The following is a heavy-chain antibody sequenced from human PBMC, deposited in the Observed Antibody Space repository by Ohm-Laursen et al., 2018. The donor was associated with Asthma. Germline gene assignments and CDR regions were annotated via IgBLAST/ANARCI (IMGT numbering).Heavy chain of an antibody. V-gene: IGHV3-21*01. Sequence: SLRLSCAASGFSFSTYTLNWVRQAPGKGLEWVSSISRSSDYIHYADSVKGRFTISRDNAKNSLHLQMNSLRAEDTAVYYCATSNPADLGISFYDYWGQGTLVTVSS. CDR2: ISRSSDYI. CDR3: ATSNPADLGISFYDY. D-gene: IGHD7-27*01. J-gene: IGHJ4*02. CDR1: GFSFSTYT.